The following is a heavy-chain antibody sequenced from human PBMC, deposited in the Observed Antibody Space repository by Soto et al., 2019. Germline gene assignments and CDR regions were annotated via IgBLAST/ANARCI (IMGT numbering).Heavy chain of an antibody. V-gene: IGHV3-23*01. Sequence: GGSLRLSCAASGFTFSSYAMSCVRQAPGKGLEWVSAISGSGGSTYYADSVKGRFTISRDNSKNTLYLQMNSLRAEDTAVYYCAKGSAMVRGVIYYYGMDVWGQGTTVTVSS. D-gene: IGHD3-10*01. CDR1: GFTFSSYA. CDR2: ISGSGGST. CDR3: AKGSAMVRGVIYYYGMDV. J-gene: IGHJ6*02.